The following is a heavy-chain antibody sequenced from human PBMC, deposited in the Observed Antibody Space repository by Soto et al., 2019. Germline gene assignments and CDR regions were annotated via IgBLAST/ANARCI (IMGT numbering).Heavy chain of an antibody. CDR3: AREVAARRALDY. CDR1: SGSFSGYY. D-gene: IGHD6-6*01. Sequence: PSETLSLTCAVYSGSFSGYYWTWARQPPGKGLEWIGEINHSGSTNYNPSLKSRVTISVDTSKNQFSLKLSSVTAADTAVYYCAREVAARRALDYWGQGTLVTVSS. CDR2: INHSGST. J-gene: IGHJ4*02. V-gene: IGHV4-34*01.